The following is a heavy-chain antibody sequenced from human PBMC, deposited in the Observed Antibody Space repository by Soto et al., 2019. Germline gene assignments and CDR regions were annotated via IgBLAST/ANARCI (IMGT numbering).Heavy chain of an antibody. D-gene: IGHD3-22*01. Sequence: ASVKVSCKASGGTFSSYAISWVRQAPGQGLEWMGGIIPIFGTANYAQKFQGRVTITADESTSTAYMELSSLRSEDTAVYYCARVGSGYYYINYYYGMDVWGQGTTVTVS. V-gene: IGHV1-69*13. CDR2: IIPIFGTA. CDR1: GGTFSSYA. J-gene: IGHJ6*02. CDR3: ARVGSGYYYINYYYGMDV.